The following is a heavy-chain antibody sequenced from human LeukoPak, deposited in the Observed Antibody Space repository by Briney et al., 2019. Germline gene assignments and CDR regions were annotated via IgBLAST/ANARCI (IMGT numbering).Heavy chain of an antibody. V-gene: IGHV4-30-2*01. CDR2: INHSGST. CDR3: ARGSVGYYDSSGYYL. Sequence: PSQTLSLTCAVSGGSISSGGYSWSWIRQPPGKGLEWIGEINHSGSTNYNPSLKSRVTISVDTSKNQFSLKLSSVTAADTAVYYCARGSVGYYDSSGYYLWGQGTLVTVSS. CDR1: GGSISSGGYS. J-gene: IGHJ5*02. D-gene: IGHD3-22*01.